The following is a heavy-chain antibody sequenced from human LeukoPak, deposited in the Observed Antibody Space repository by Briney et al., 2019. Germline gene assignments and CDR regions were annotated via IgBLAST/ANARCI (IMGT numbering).Heavy chain of an antibody. D-gene: IGHD3-10*01. CDR2: IYPGDSDT. V-gene: IGHV5-51*01. CDR1: GYTFSTYR. Sequence: GESLKISCEASGYTFSTYRIGWVRQMPGKGLEWMGIIYPGDSDTRYSPSFQGQVTISVDKSISTAYLQWSSLKASDTAMYYCASSLDYYYGSGTGAFDIWGQGTMVTVSS. J-gene: IGHJ3*02. CDR3: ASSLDYYYGSGTGAFDI.